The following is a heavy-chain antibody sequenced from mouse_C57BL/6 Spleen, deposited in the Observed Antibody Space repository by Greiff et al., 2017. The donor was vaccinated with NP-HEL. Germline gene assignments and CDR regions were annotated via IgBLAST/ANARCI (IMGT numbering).Heavy chain of an antibody. J-gene: IGHJ4*01. CDR3: ARQGGTAQVSYAMDY. Sequence: EVKLMESGGDLVKPGGSLKLSCAASGFTFSSYGMSWVRQTPDKRLEWVATISSGGSYTYYPDSVKGRFTISRDNAKNTLYLQMSSLKSEDTAMYYCARQGGTAQVSYAMDYWGQGTSVTVSS. CDR2: ISSGGSYT. CDR1: GFTFSSYG. V-gene: IGHV5-6*01. D-gene: IGHD3-2*02.